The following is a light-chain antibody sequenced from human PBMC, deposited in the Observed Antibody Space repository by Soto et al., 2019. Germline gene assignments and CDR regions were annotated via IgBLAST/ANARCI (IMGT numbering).Light chain of an antibody. V-gene: IGKV1-6*01. CDR1: QAIRND. J-gene: IGKJ4*02. CDR2: DAS. CDR3: LQDADYPLR. Sequence: AIQMTQSPSSLSASVGARVTITCRASQAIRNDLSWYQQKPGKAPKLLIYDASKLQSGVPSRFRGSGSGTDFTLTISSMQPEDFDTYLGLQDADYPLRFGGGIKVEIK.